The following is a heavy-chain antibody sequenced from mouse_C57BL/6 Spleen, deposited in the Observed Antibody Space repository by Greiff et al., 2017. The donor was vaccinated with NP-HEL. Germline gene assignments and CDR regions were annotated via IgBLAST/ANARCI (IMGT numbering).Heavy chain of an antibody. J-gene: IGHJ2*01. Sequence: QVQLQQSGAELVRPGASVTLSCKASGYTFTDYEMHWVKQTPVHGLEWIGAIDPETGGTAYNQKFKGKAILTADKSSSTAYMELRSLTSEDSAVYYCTRRGITTVGVDYWGQGTTLTVSS. CDR3: TRRGITTVGVDY. V-gene: IGHV1-15*01. CDR1: GYTFTDYE. D-gene: IGHD1-1*01. CDR2: IDPETGGT.